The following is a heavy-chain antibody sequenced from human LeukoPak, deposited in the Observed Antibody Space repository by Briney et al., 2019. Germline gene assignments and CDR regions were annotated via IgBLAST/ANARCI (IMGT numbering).Heavy chain of an antibody. J-gene: IGHJ4*02. Sequence: SETLSLTCAVYGGSFSGYYWSWIRQPPGKGLEWIGEINHSGSTNYNPSLKSRVTISVDTSKNQFSLNLNSMTAADTAVYYCARHLPGVVVTAIDPFDYWGQGTLVTVSS. CDR2: INHSGST. D-gene: IGHD2-21*02. CDR1: GGSFSGYY. V-gene: IGHV4-34*01. CDR3: ARHLPGVVVTAIDPFDY.